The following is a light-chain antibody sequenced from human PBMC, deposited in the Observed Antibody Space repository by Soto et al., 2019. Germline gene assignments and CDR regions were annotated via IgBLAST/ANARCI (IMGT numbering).Light chain of an antibody. CDR1: NSDVGAYNY. CDR3: SSYAGSHVV. CDR2: EVF. J-gene: IGLJ2*01. Sequence: QSALTQPASVSGSPGQSITIPCTGTNSDVGAYNYVSWYQHHPGKAPKLMIYEVFIRPSGVSSRFSGSKSGSTASLTISGLLAEDEADYYCSSYAGSHVVFGGGTKLTVL. V-gene: IGLV2-14*01.